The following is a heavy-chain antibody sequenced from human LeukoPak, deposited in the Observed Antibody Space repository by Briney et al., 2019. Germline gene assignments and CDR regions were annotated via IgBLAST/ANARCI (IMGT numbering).Heavy chain of an antibody. CDR2: IYPGDSDT. CDR3: ARPTMVRGVGPYYFDY. J-gene: IGHJ4*02. V-gene: IGHV5-51*01. Sequence: GESLKISCKGSGYSFTSYWIGWVRQMPGKGLEWMGIIYPGDSDTRYSPSFQGQVTISADKSISTAYLQWGSLKASDTAMYYCARPTMVRGVGPYYFDYWGQGTLVTVSS. D-gene: IGHD3-10*01. CDR1: GYSFTSYW.